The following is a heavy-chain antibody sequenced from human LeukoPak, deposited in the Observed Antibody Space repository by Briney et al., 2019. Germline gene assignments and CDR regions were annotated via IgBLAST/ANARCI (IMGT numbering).Heavy chain of an antibody. V-gene: IGHV4-39*01. CDR1: GGSITSRSHY. Sequence: PSETLSLTCTVSGGSITSRSHYWGWIRQPPGKGLEWIASIYHSGTTYYNPSLRSRVTISLDTSKNQFSLMLSSVTAADTAVYYCARPWNTGWYYMDVSGKGTTVTVSS. D-gene: IGHD1/OR15-1a*01. J-gene: IGHJ6*03. CDR2: IYHSGTT. CDR3: ARPWNTGWYYMDV.